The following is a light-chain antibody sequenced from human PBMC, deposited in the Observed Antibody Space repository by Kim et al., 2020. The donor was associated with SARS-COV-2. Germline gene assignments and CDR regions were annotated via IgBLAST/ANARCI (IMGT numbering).Light chain of an antibody. V-gene: IGKV3-11*01. CDR1: HKFGNR. CDR2: YAT. Sequence: PGGSATLSFRGSHKFGNRFAWYQQATGQTPRGLIYYATIRAGGIPDRFRGSWSGTDFHLTIGSLAPEEFAIYYRQQRGNWPPSLTFRRGNKVDIK. CDR3: QQRGNWPPSLT. J-gene: IGKJ4*01.